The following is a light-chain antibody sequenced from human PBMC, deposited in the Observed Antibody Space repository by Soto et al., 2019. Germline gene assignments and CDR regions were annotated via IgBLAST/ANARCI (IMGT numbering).Light chain of an antibody. CDR3: QQYYNTPIT. V-gene: IGKV4-1*01. Sequence: DIVMTQSPDSLAVSLGERATINCKSSQSILYRSNNKKYLAWYQQKPGQHPKLLIYWASTRESGVSDRFSGSDSGTDFTLTISSLQAEEVAVYYCQQYYNTPITFGQGTRLEIK. J-gene: IGKJ5*01. CDR1: QSILYRSNNKKY. CDR2: WAS.